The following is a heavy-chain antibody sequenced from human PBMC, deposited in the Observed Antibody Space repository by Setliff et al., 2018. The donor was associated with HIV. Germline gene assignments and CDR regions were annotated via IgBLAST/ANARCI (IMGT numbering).Heavy chain of an antibody. D-gene: IGHD3-10*01. Sequence: LSLTCTVSGYSMSGGYNWGWIRQSPEKGLEWIGNIYHVGATYYNPSLKSRVTLSVDPSKSQFSLKLTSVTAADTALYYCVTTDYFYGRNNFEYWGQGALVTVSS. CDR3: VTTDYFYGRNNFEY. V-gene: IGHV4-38-2*02. J-gene: IGHJ4*02. CDR1: GYSMSGGYN. CDR2: IYHVGAT.